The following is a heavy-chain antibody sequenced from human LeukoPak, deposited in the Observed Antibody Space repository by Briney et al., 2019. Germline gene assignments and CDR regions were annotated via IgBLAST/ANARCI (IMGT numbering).Heavy chain of an antibody. CDR2: ISSSSSYI. Sequence: GGSLRLSCADSGCTFSSYSMNWVRQAPGKGLEWVSSISSSSSYIYYADSVRVRFTISRDNAKNSLYLQMNSLRAEDTAVYYCARDPSSGWFDYWGQGTLVTVSS. CDR1: GCTFSSYS. V-gene: IGHV3-21*01. D-gene: IGHD6-19*01. CDR3: ARDPSSGWFDY. J-gene: IGHJ4*02.